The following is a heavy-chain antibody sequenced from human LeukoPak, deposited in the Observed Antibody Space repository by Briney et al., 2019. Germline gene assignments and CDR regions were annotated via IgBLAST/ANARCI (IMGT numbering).Heavy chain of an antibody. CDR2: IYYSGST. Sequence: PSETLSLTCTVSGGSISSSSYYWGWIRQPPGKGLEWIGSIYYSGSTYYNPTLKSRVTISVDTSKNQFSLKLSSVTAADTAVYYCARDSGSGSYPIDYWGQGTLVTVSS. J-gene: IGHJ4*02. V-gene: IGHV4-39*07. D-gene: IGHD3-10*01. CDR3: ARDSGSGSYPIDY. CDR1: GGSISSSSYY.